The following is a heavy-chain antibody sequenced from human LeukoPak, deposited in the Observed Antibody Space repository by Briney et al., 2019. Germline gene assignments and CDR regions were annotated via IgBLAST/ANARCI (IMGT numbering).Heavy chain of an antibody. V-gene: IGHV3-66*01. D-gene: IGHD5-18*01. CDR3: ARTNGYSYGGHDAFDI. CDR1: GFTFSDYY. CDR2: IYSGGST. Sequence: GGSLRLSCAASGFTFSDYYMSWVRQAPGKGLEWVSVIYSGGSTYYADSVKGRFTISRDNSKNTLYLQMNSLRAEDTAVYYCARTNGYSYGGHDAFDIWGQGTMVTVSS. J-gene: IGHJ3*02.